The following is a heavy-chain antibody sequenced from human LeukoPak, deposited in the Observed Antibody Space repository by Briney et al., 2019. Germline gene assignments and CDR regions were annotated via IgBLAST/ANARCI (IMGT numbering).Heavy chain of an antibody. Sequence: SVKVSCKASGGTFSSYAVSWVRQAPGQGLEWMGGIIPIFGTANYAQKFQGRVTITTNESTSTAYMELSSLRSEDTAVYYCARENSGDTATDAFDIWGQGTMVTVSS. J-gene: IGHJ3*02. CDR3: ARENSGDTATDAFDI. CDR2: IIPIFGTA. CDR1: GGTFSSYA. D-gene: IGHD5-18*01. V-gene: IGHV1-69*05.